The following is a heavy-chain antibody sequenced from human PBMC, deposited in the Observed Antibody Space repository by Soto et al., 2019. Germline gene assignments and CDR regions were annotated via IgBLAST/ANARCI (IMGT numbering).Heavy chain of an antibody. CDR3: ARDETYYYGSGPV. CDR2: IKQDGSEK. Sequence: LRLSCAASGFTFSTYWMSWVRQAPGKGLEWVANIKQDGSEKYYVDSVKGRFTISRDNAKNSLYLQMNSLRAEDTAVYYCARDETYYYGSGPVGGQGTLVTVSS. J-gene: IGHJ4*02. CDR1: GFTFSTYW. V-gene: IGHV3-7*01. D-gene: IGHD3-10*01.